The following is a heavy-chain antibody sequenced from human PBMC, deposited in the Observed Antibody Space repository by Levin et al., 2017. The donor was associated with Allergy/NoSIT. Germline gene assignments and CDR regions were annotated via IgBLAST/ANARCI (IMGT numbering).Heavy chain of an antibody. CDR1: GFTFSSYS. CDR3: ARDPVAGTGVGN. CDR2: ISSSSSYI. Sequence: GGSLRLSCAASGFTFSSYSMNWVRQAPGKGLEWVSSISSSSSYIYYADSVKGRFTISRDNAKNSLYLQMNSLRAEDTAVYYCARDPVAGTGVGNWGQGTLVTVSS. V-gene: IGHV3-21*01. J-gene: IGHJ4*02. D-gene: IGHD6-19*01.